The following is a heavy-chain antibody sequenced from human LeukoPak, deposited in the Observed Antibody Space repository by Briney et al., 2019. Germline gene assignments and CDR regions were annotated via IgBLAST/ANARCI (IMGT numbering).Heavy chain of an antibody. J-gene: IGHJ5*02. CDR3: ARDYCSSTSCRYNWFDP. CDR2: IWYGGSNK. CDR1: GFTFSSYG. V-gene: IGHV3-33*01. Sequence: GGSLRLSCAASGFTFSSYGMHWVRQAPGKGLEWVAVIWYGGSNKYYADSVKGRFTISRDNSKNTLYLQMNSLRAEDTAVYYCARDYCSSTSCRYNWFDPWGQGTLVTVSS. D-gene: IGHD2-2*01.